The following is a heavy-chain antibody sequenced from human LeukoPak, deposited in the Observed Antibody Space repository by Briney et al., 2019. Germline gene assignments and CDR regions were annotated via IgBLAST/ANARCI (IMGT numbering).Heavy chain of an antibody. CDR2: ISWNSGSI. J-gene: IGHJ6*02. D-gene: IGHD2-2*02. Sequence: KSGGSLRLSCAASGFTFDDYAMHWVRQAPGKGLEWVSGISWNSGSIGYADSVKGRFTISRDNAKSSLYLQMNSLRAEDTALYYCAKAEGDCSSTSCYTAYYYGMDVWGQGTTVTVSS. V-gene: IGHV3-9*01. CDR1: GFTFDDYA. CDR3: AKAEGDCSSTSCYTAYYYGMDV.